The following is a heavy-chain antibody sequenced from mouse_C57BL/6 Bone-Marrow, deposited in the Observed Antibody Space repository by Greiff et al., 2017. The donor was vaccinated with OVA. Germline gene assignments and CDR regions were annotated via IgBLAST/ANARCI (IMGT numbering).Heavy chain of an antibody. J-gene: IGHJ2*01. CDR1: GYTFTSYG. CDR2: INPRSGNT. CDR3: ASDLLWY. Sequence: QVQLQQSGAELARPGASVKLSCKASGYTFTSYGISWVKQRTGQGLEWIGEINPRSGNTYYNEKFKGKATLTADKSSSTAYMELRSLTSEDSAVYFCASDLLWYWGQGTTLTVSS. D-gene: IGHD2-1*01. V-gene: IGHV1-81*01.